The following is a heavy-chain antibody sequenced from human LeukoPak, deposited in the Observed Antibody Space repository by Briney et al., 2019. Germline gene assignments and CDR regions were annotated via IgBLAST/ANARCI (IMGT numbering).Heavy chain of an antibody. CDR2: ISSDSRYI. J-gene: IGHJ4*02. Sequence: GGSLRLSCAASGFTFSFYSMNWVRQAPGKGLEWVSSISSDSRYIYYADSVKGRFTISRDNAKNSLYLQVNSLRAEDTALYYCATSGSGGNYPLDYWGQGTLVTVSS. CDR1: GFTFSFYS. D-gene: IGHD1-26*01. V-gene: IGHV3-21*01. CDR3: ATSGSGGNYPLDY.